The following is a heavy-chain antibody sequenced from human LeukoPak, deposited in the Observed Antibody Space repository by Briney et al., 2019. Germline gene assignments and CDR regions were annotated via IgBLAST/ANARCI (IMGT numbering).Heavy chain of an antibody. CDR3: ARIGGDFWSGVNWFDP. J-gene: IGHJ5*02. CDR1: GGTFSSYA. Sequence: SVKVSCKASGGTFSSYAISWVRQAPGQGLEWMGGIIPIFGTANYAQKFQGRGTITADESTSTAYMELSSLRSEDTAVYYCARIGGDFWSGVNWFDPWGQGTLVTVSS. V-gene: IGHV1-69*01. D-gene: IGHD3-3*01. CDR2: IIPIFGTA.